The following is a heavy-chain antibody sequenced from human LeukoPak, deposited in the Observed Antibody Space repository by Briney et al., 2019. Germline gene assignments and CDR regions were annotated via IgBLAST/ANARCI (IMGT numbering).Heavy chain of an antibody. CDR1: GYSFTSYW. CDR3: ARTLGRYGSADAFDI. V-gene: IGHV5-51*01. D-gene: IGHD1-14*01. CDR2: IYPGDSDT. J-gene: IGHJ3*02. Sequence: GESLKISCKGSGYSFTSYWIGWVRQMPGKGLEWMGIIYPGDSDTRYSPSFQGQVTISADKSISTAYLQWSSLKASDTAMYYCARTLGRYGSADAFDIWGQGTMVTVSS.